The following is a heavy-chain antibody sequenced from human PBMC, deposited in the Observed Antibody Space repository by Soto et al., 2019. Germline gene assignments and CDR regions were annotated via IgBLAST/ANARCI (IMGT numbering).Heavy chain of an antibody. CDR1: GGSISGGDDY. J-gene: IGHJ6*02. V-gene: IGHV4-30-4*01. CDR2: IYYSGNT. CDR3: ASSSLYGMDV. Sequence: SATLAVTCTVSGGSISGGDDYWSWIRQPPGKGVEWIVSIYYSGNTYDSRSLKSRLIISIDTSKNQFSRKVGTVTAADSAVYYCASSSLYGMDVWGQGTTVTVSS.